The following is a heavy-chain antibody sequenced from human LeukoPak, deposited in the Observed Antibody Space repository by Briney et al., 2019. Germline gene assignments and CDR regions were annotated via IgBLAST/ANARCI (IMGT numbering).Heavy chain of an antibody. Sequence: GESLKISCKGSGYSFTSYWIGWVRQMPGKGLEWMGIIYPGDSDTRYSPSFQGQVTISADKSISTAYLQWSSLKASDTAMYYCARLELVGSGWYYFDYWGQGTLVTVSS. V-gene: IGHV5-51*01. J-gene: IGHJ4*02. CDR2: IYPGDSDT. CDR3: ARLELVGSGWYYFDY. CDR1: GYSFTSYW. D-gene: IGHD6-19*01.